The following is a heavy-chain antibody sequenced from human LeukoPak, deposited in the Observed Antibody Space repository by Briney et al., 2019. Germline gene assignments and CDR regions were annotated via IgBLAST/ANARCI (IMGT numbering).Heavy chain of an antibody. D-gene: IGHD6-19*01. J-gene: IGHJ4*02. CDR3: AKEGSGWYYLDY. CDR1: GFRFSSYD. CDR2: IESDGTKE. Sequence: GGSLRLSCAASGFRFSSYDIHRVRQAPGKGLEWVTFIESDGTKEYYAGSVKGRFTISRDNSKNTVYVQMNTLRAEDTAVYYCAKEGSGWYYLDYWGQGTVVTVSS. V-gene: IGHV3-30*02.